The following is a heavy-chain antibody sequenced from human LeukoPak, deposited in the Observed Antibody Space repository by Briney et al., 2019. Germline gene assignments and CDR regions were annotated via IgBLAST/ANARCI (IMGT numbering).Heavy chain of an antibody. CDR2: IRSDGSTK. V-gene: IGHV3-30*02. J-gene: IGHJ5*02. Sequence: GGSLRLSCAASACTFSSFGMHWVRQAPGKGLEWVSFIRSDGSTKYYADSVKGRFTISRDDAKNTVYLQMNNLRAEDTAVYYCVRGGPSTWSWGQGTLVTVSS. D-gene: IGHD2-15*01. CDR3: VRGGPSTWS. CDR1: ACTFSSFG.